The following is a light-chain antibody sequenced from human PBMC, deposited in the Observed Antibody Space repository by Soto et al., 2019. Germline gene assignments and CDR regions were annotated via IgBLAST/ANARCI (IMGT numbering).Light chain of an antibody. CDR2: HTS. Sequence: DIQMTQSPSSLSASVGDRVTITCQASQDISNYLNWYQQKPGKAPNLLIYHTSYLETGVPSRFSGSGSGTEFTFTISSLQPEDVATYYCLQYDSLPLTFGGGTKLEIK. CDR1: QDISNY. CDR3: LQYDSLPLT. V-gene: IGKV1-33*01. J-gene: IGKJ4*01.